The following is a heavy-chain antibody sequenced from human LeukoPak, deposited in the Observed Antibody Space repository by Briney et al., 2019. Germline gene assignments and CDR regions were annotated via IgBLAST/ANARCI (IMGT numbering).Heavy chain of an antibody. CDR1: GYTFTNYA. V-gene: IGHV1-18*01. CDR3: VTAPVAAATRVDY. Sequence: ASVKVSCKASGYTFTNYAISWVPRAPGQGLEWMGWISAYNDNTNYAQKFQGRGTTTTDTSTTTATLDLWSWRFEEPGMYYCVTAPVAAATRVDYWGQGILVTV. D-gene: IGHD2-15*01. CDR2: ISAYNDNT. J-gene: IGHJ4*02.